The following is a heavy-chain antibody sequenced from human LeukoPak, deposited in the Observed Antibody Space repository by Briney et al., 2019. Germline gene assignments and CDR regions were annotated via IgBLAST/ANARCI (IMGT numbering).Heavy chain of an antibody. CDR2: INEDGSTT. D-gene: IGHD1-1*01. CDR1: GFTFSSNW. CDR3: ARDPYPATGAPDALDV. V-gene: IGHV3-74*01. Sequence: GGSLRLSCAASGFTFSSNWMHWVRQAPGKGLVWVSRINEDGSTTNYADSVKGRSTIFRDNAKNTLYLQMNSLRAEDTAVYYCARDPYPATGAPDALDVWGRGTVVTVSS. J-gene: IGHJ3*01.